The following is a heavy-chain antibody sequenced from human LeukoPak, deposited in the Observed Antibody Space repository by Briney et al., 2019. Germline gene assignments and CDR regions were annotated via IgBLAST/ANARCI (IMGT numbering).Heavy chain of an antibody. D-gene: IGHD2-15*01. J-gene: IGHJ6*02. CDR3: TSGCSGGSCYSHYYGMDV. CDR1: GFTFSGSA. CDR2: IRSKANSYAT. V-gene: IGHV3-73*01. Sequence: GGSLRLSCAPSGFTFSGSAMHWVRQASGKGLEWVGRIRSKANSYATAYAESVKGRLTISRDDSKNTAYLQMNSLKTEDTAVYYCTSGCSGGSCYSHYYGMDVWGQGTTVTVSS.